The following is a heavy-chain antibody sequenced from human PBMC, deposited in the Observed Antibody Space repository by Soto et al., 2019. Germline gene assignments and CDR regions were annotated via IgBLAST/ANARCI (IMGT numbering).Heavy chain of an antibody. J-gene: IGHJ6*02. V-gene: IGHV3-30*18. CDR3: AKDRGAARPGYYYGMDV. CDR1: GFTFSRYG. D-gene: IGHD6-6*01. Sequence: LRLSCAASGFTFSRYGMHWVRQAPGKGLEWVAVISYDGSNKYYADSVQGRFTLSRDNSKNTLYLPMNSLRDEDTAVYYCAKDRGAARPGYYYGMDVWGQGTTGTVSS. CDR2: ISYDGSNK.